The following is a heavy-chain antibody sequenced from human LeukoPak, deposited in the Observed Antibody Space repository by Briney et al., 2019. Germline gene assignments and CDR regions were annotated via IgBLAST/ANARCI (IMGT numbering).Heavy chain of an antibody. J-gene: IGHJ4*02. CDR3: ARVIGSYGDSAY. V-gene: IGHV3-48*04. Sequence: PGGSLRLSCAASGFTSSSYSMNWVRQAPGKGLEWLSYISSTSSAIYYADSLKGRFTISRDNAKNSLYLQMDSLRAEDTAVYYCARVIGSYGDSAYWGQGTLVTVSS. D-gene: IGHD3-16*01. CDR1: GFTSSSYS. CDR2: ISSTSSAI.